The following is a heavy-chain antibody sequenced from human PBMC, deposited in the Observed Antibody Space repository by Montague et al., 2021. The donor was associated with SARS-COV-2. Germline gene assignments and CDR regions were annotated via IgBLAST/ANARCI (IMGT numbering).Heavy chain of an antibody. D-gene: IGHD3-10*01. CDR1: GGSLTSSTYY. J-gene: IGHJ4*02. Sequence: SETLSLTCTVSGGSLTSSTYYWGWIRQPPGKGLEWIGTFYHFGNTNYNPSLQSRLAISADTSKKQFTLRLTSVTAGDTAKYYCVRHVRMLRGLPPFDFWGQGILVTVSS. CDR2: FYHFGNT. CDR3: VRHVRMLRGLPPFDF. V-gene: IGHV4-39*01.